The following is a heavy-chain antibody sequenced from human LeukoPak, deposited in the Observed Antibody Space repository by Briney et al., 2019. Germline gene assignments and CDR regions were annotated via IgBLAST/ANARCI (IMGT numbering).Heavy chain of an antibody. CDR2: IKQDGSEK. CDR1: GFTFSKYW. V-gene: IGHV3-7*03. Sequence: GGSLRLSCIGSGFTFSKYWMTWVRQAPGKGLEWLADIKQDGSEKYYVGSVRGRFTISRDNAKNSLYLQMNSLRAEDTAVYYCSRARGYCSGGSCFPPDYWGQGTLVTVSS. CDR3: SRARGYCSGGSCFPPDY. D-gene: IGHD2-15*01. J-gene: IGHJ4*02.